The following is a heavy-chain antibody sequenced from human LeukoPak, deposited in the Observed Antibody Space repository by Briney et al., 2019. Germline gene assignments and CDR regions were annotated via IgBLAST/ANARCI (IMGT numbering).Heavy chain of an antibody. CDR1: GGSISSYY. V-gene: IGHV4-59*01. Sequence: SETLSLTCTVSGGSISSYYWIWIRQPPGKGLEWIVYIYYSGSTNYNPSLKRRVTISVDTSKNQFSLKLSSVTAADTAVYYCARAVYGGNFLGYWGQGTLVTVSS. D-gene: IGHD4-23*01. CDR3: ARAVYGGNFLGY. J-gene: IGHJ4*02. CDR2: IYYSGST.